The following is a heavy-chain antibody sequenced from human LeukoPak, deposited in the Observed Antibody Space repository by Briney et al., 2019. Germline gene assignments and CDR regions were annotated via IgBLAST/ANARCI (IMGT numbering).Heavy chain of an antibody. CDR1: GFTFSSYS. D-gene: IGHD1-26*01. Sequence: PGGSLRLSCVASGFTFSSYSMNWVRQAPGKGLEWVSSISSSSSYIYYADSVKGRFTISRDNAKNSLYLQMNSLRAEDTAVYYCAREVGSCYDYWGQGTLVTVSS. CDR3: AREVGSCYDY. CDR2: ISSSSSYI. J-gene: IGHJ4*02. V-gene: IGHV3-21*01.